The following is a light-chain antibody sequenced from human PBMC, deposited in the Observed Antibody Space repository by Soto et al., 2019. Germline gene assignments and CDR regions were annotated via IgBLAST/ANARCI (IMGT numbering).Light chain of an antibody. CDR2: EVS. CDR3: SSYTSSSTWV. V-gene: IGLV2-14*01. Sequence: HSALTQAASVSGSPVQSITISCAGTSIDVGGYNYVSWYQQHPGKAPKVMIYEVSNRPSGVSNRFSASKSGKTASLTISGLQAEDEADYYCSSYTSSSTWVFGGGTKVTVL. CDR1: SIDVGGYNY. J-gene: IGLJ3*02.